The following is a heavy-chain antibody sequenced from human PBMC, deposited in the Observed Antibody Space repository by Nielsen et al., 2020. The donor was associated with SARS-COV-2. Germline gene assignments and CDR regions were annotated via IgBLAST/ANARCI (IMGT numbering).Heavy chain of an antibody. Sequence: PGKGLEWIGSIYSSGSTYYNPSLKSRVTISVDTSKNQFSLKLSSVTAADTAVYYCARQTVYCSGGSCYSESLSFDYWGQGTLVTVSS. D-gene: IGHD2-15*01. J-gene: IGHJ4*02. V-gene: IGHV4-39*01. CDR2: IYSSGST. CDR3: ARQTVYCSGGSCYSESLSFDY.